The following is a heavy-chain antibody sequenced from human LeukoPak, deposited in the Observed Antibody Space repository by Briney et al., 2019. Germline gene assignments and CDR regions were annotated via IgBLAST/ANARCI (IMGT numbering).Heavy chain of an antibody. CDR3: ARGGQYMSARWYGGAYYYMDV. V-gene: IGHV4-34*01. CDR1: GGPSTLDY. J-gene: IGHJ6*03. D-gene: IGHD6-13*01. CDR2: INHGGSS. Sequence: SEPLSLTCAFAGGPSTLDYWSWIRQSPGKGLEWIGDINHGGSSSYKSSFKSRVTISLDTSKNKICLQLSAVTAADTGVYFYARGGQYMSARWYGGAYYYMDVWGKGTTVTVSS.